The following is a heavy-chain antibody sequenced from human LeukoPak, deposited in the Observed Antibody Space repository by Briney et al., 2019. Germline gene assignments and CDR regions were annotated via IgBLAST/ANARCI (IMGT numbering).Heavy chain of an antibody. CDR3: AKDQELGEAAFDI. CDR2: IRYDGSNK. CDR1: GFTFSSYG. J-gene: IGHJ3*02. D-gene: IGHD1-7*01. V-gene: IGHV3-30*02. Sequence: GGSLRLSCAASGFTFSSYGMHWVRQAPGKRLEWVAFIRYDGSNKYYADSVKGRFTISRDNSKNTLYLQMNSLRAEDTAVYYCAKDQELGEAAFDIWGQGTMVTVSS.